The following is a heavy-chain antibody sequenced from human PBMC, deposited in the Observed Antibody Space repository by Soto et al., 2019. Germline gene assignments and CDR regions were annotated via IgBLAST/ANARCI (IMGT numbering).Heavy chain of an antibody. CDR3: ATMGTPATGLYYFDY. CDR2: ISYGGST. V-gene: IGHV4-30-4*01. CDR1: GFSISSGDYY. D-gene: IGHD1-7*01. Sequence: SETLSLTCPVSGFSISSGDYYWSWIRQPPGKGLEWIGFISYGGSTYYSASLKSRFTISVDTSKNQFSLNLSFVTAADTAVYYCATMGTPATGLYYFDYWGQGTLVTVSS. J-gene: IGHJ4*02.